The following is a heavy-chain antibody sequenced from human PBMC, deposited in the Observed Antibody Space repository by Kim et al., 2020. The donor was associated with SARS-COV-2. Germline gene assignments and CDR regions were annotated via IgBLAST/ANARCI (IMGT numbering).Heavy chain of an antibody. Sequence: GGSLRLSCAASGFTFSSYAMHWVRQAPGKGLEWVAVIWYDGSNKYYEDSVKGRFTISRDNSKNTLYLQMNSLRAEDTAVYYCAKEYCGGDCPFLGMDVWG. V-gene: IGHV3-33*06. CDR3: AKEYCGGDCPFLGMDV. CDR1: GFTFSSYA. CDR2: IWYDGSNK. D-gene: IGHD2-21*02. J-gene: IGHJ6*01.